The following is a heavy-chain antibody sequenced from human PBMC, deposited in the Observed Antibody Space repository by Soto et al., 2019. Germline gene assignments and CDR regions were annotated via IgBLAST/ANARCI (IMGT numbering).Heavy chain of an antibody. J-gene: IGHJ4*02. CDR2: VGGGGDST. D-gene: IGHD2-15*01. Sequence: EVQLLDSGGGLVQPGGSLRLSCAASGFTFSNYAMSWVRQAPGKGLEWVSGVGGGGDSTYYADSVKGRFTISRDNSKDTLYLQMNSLRAEDTALYYCAKSPLGYCCGGSCYPPHYFDYWGQGTLVTVSS. CDR3: AKSPLGYCCGGSCYPPHYFDY. CDR1: GFTFSNYA. V-gene: IGHV3-23*01.